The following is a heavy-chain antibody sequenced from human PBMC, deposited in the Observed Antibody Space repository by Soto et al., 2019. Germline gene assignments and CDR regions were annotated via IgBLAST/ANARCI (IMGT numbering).Heavy chain of an antibody. Sequence: GASVKVSCKTSGYDFTAYDSNWVRQASGQGLEWMGWMNPINGATGSARRFQGRVSMTRNTATGTAYLELTSLRSDDTAIYYCGRGPSPRAPAGGTPYYFAMDAWGQGTTVTVLL. CDR1: GYDFTAYD. CDR3: GRGPSPRAPAGGTPYYFAMDA. J-gene: IGHJ6*01. CDR2: MNPINGAT. V-gene: IGHV1-8*02. D-gene: IGHD6-13*01.